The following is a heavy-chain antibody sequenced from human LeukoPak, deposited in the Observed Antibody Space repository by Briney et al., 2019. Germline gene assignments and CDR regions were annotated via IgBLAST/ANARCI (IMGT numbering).Heavy chain of an antibody. D-gene: IGHD6-19*01. CDR3: ARDQDHIAVAGIDY. CDR2: ITVYNGDT. J-gene: IGHJ4*02. CDR1: GYTFTNYG. V-gene: IGHV1-18*01. Sequence: ASVKVSCKASGYTFTNYGISWVRQAPGQGLEWMGWITVYNGDTKYAQKFQGRVTMTTDTSTSTAYMELRSLRSDDTAVYYCARDQDHIAVAGIDYWGQGTLVTVSS.